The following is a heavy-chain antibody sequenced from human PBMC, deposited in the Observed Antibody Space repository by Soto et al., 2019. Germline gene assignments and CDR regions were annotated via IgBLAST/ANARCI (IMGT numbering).Heavy chain of an antibody. J-gene: IGHJ3*02. CDR1: GFTFSSYP. CDR2: ISGGGGRT. V-gene: IGHV3-23*01. D-gene: IGHD4-17*01. Sequence: GGSLRLSCAASGFTFSSYPLSWVRQAPGKGLEWVSAISGGGGRTYYADSVKGRFTISGDKSKSALYLQMNSLRAEDTAVYYCAKHGRGDYDAFDIWGQGTMVTVSS. CDR3: AKHGRGDYDAFDI.